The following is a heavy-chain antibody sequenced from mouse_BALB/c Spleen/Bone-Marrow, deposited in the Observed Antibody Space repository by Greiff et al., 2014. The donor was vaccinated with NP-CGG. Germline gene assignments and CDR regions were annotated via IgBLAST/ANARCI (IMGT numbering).Heavy chain of an antibody. V-gene: IGHV14-3*02. D-gene: IGHD1-1*01. CDR1: GFNIKDTY. CDR3: ASYYYGSSSFAY. CDR2: IDPANDNT. Sequence: VQLQQSGAELVKPGASVKLPCTASGFNIKDTYMHWVKQRPEQGLEWIGRIDPANDNTKYDPKFQGKATITADTSSNTAYLQLSSLTSEDTAVYYCASYYYGSSSFAYWGQGTLVTVSA. J-gene: IGHJ3*01.